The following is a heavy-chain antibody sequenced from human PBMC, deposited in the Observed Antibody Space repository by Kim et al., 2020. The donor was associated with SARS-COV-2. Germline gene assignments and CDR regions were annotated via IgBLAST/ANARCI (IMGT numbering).Heavy chain of an antibody. J-gene: IGHJ4*02. CDR3: ARLGGITNC. CDR2: IYHTGST. V-gene: IGHV4-59*08. D-gene: IGHD1-20*01. CDR1: GGSISGYY. Sequence: SETLSLTCTVSGGSISGYYWSWIRQPPGMGLEWIGYIYHTGSTNYSPSLKSRVTISVDTSRNQFSLKLRSVTAADTAVYYCARLGGITNCWGQGTLVTVSS.